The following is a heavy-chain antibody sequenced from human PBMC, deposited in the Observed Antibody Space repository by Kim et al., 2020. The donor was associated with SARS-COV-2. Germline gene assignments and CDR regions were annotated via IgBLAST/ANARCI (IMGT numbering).Heavy chain of an antibody. D-gene: IGHD6-19*01. CDR2: ISAYNGNT. CDR3: ARDPSAAVAGNS. V-gene: IGHV1-18*01. CDR1: GYTFTSYG. J-gene: IGHJ4*02. Sequence: ASVKVSCKASGYTFTSYGISWVRQAPGQGLEWMGWISAYNGNTNYPQKLQGRVTMTTDTSTSTAYMELRSLRSDDTAVYYCARDPSAAVAGNSWGQGTLVTVSS.